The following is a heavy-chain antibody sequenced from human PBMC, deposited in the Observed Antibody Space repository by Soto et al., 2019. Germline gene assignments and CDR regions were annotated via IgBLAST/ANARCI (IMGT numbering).Heavy chain of an antibody. CDR1: GGSISSYY. J-gene: IGHJ6*02. CDR3: ARDLGYSYGYGLVGYYYYGMDV. D-gene: IGHD5-18*01. Sequence: PSETLSLTCTVSGGSISSYYWSWIRQPPGKGLEWIGYIYYSGSTNYNPSLKSRVTISVDTSKNQFSLKLSSVTAADTAVYYCARDLGYSYGYGLVGYYYYGMDVWGQGTTVTVSS. V-gene: IGHV4-59*01. CDR2: IYYSGST.